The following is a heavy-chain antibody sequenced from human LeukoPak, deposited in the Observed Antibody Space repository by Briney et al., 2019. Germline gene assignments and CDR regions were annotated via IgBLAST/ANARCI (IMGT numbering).Heavy chain of an antibody. CDR1: GFTFSSYA. D-gene: IGHD3-10*01. J-gene: IGHJ4*02. CDR3: ARGGLLWFGELLDPFDY. CDR2: ISSSSSYI. Sequence: PGGSLRLSCAASGFTFSSYAMNWVRQAPGKGLEWVSSISSSSSYIYYADSVKGRFTISRDNAKNSLYLQMNSLRAEDTAVYYCARGGLLWFGELLDPFDYWGQGTLVTVSS. V-gene: IGHV3-21*01.